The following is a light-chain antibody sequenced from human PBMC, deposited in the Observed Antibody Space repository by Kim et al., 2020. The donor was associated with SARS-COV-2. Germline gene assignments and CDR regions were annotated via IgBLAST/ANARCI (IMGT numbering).Light chain of an antibody. Sequence: QRVTFSCTGGSSNSGAGYDVHWYQQHPETAPKLLIYTYNNRPSGVPDRFSGSKSGTSASLAITGLQAEDEADYFCHSFDSSLSGCVFGGGTKLTVL. CDR2: TYN. CDR1: SSNSGAGYD. V-gene: IGLV1-40*01. J-gene: IGLJ3*02. CDR3: HSFDSSLSGCV.